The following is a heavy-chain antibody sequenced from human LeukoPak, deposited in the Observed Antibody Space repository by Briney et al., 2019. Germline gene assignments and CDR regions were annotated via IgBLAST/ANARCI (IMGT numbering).Heavy chain of an antibody. V-gene: IGHV4-38-2*02. J-gene: IGHJ3*02. D-gene: IGHD5-12*01. CDR1: GYSISSGYY. Sequence: RPSETLSLTCTVSGYSISSGYYWGWIRQPPGKGLEWIGSIYHSGSTYYNPSLKSRVTISVDTSKNQFSLKLSSVTAADTAVYYCARDRRIDSGYDSDAFDIWGQGTMVTVSS. CDR3: ARDRRIDSGYDSDAFDI. CDR2: IYHSGST.